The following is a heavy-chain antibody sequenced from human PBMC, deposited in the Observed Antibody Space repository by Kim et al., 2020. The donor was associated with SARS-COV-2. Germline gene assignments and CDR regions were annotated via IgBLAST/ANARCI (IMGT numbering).Heavy chain of an antibody. CDR2: IYYSGST. V-gene: IGHV4-39*01. CDR1: GGSISSSSYY. CDR3: ARHSRGIAARPHWFDP. J-gene: IGHJ5*02. D-gene: IGHD6-6*01. Sequence: SETLSLTCTVSGGSISSSSYYWGWIRQPPGKGLEWIGSIYYSGSTYYNPSLKSRVTISVDTSKNQFSLKLSSVTAADTAVYYCARHSRGIAARPHWFDPWGQGTLVTVSS.